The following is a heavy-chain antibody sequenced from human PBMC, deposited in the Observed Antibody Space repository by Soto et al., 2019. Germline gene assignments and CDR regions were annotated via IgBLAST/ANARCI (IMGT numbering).Heavy chain of an antibody. CDR3: TRDAFYDFWSGYSAYYYYYMDV. Sequence: QSGGSLRLSCAASGFTFSSYWMHWVRQAPGKGLVWVSRINGDGSSTTHADSERGRFTISRDNTKNKLYLKMNSLRAEDTAVYYSTRDAFYDFWSGYSAYYYYYMDVWGKGTTVTVSS. D-gene: IGHD3-3*01. CDR2: INGDGSST. J-gene: IGHJ6*03. V-gene: IGHV3-74*01. CDR1: GFTFSSYW.